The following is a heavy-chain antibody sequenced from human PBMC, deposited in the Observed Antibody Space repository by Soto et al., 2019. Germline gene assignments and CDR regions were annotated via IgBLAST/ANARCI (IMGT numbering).Heavy chain of an antibody. D-gene: IGHD1-26*01. V-gene: IGHV3-30*18. Sequence: GGSLSLSCAASGFTFSSYGMHWVRQAPGKGLEGGAVISYAGSNKYYADSVKGRLTISRDNSKNTLYLQMNSLRAEDTAVYYCAKGRPGRLLDDYWGHGSPVTVSS. CDR2: ISYAGSNK. CDR1: GFTFSSYG. J-gene: IGHJ4*01. CDR3: AKGRPGRLLDDY.